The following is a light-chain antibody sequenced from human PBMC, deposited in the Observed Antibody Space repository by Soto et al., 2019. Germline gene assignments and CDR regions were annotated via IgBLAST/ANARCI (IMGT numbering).Light chain of an antibody. J-gene: IGKJ2*01. CDR2: DAS. Sequence: EIVLTQSPATLSLSPGERATLSCRASQGVSSYLAWYQQKPSQAPRLLIYDASSRATGIPARFSGSGSATDFTLTISSLEPEDFAVYYCQQRGNWPPTFGQGTKLEIK. CDR3: QQRGNWPPT. CDR1: QGVSSY. V-gene: IGKV3-11*01.